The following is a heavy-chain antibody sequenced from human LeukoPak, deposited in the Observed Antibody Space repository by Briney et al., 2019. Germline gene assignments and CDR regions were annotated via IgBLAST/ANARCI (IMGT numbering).Heavy chain of an antibody. Sequence: GGSLRLSCAASGFTFTNAYMYWVRQAPGKGLEWVSSISSSSSYIYYADSVKGRFTISRDNAKNSLYLQMNSLRAEDTAVYYCARAAYSGSYSPYWGQGTLVTVSS. V-gene: IGHV3-21*01. CDR3: ARAAYSGSYSPY. J-gene: IGHJ4*02. CDR1: GFTFTNAY. D-gene: IGHD1-26*01. CDR2: ISSSSSYI.